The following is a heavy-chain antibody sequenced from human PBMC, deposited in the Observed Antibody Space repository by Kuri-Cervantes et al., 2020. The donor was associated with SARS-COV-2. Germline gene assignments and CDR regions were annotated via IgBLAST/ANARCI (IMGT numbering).Heavy chain of an antibody. CDR2: ISWNSGSI. J-gene: IGHJ4*02. V-gene: IGHV3-9*01. CDR1: GFTFDDYA. D-gene: IGHD6-13*01. CDR3: ARGIGIAAAGH. Sequence: GGSLRLSCAASGFTFDDYAMHWVRQAPGKGLEWVSGISWNSGSIGYADSVKGRFTISRDNAKNTLYLQMNSLRAEDTAVYYCARGIGIAAAGHWGQGTLVTVSS.